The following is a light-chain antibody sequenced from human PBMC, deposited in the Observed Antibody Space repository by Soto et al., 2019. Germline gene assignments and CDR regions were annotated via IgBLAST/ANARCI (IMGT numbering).Light chain of an antibody. CDR2: GAS. CDR1: QSIASTY. CDR3: QQYGLSLLT. V-gene: IGKV3-20*01. J-gene: IGKJ4*01. Sequence: EIVLTQSPGTLSLSPGERVTLSCRASQSIASTYLTWYQQKPGQAPRLLIYGASRRATGIPDRFSGSGSGTDFSLTISRLEPEDFAVYYCQQYGLSLLTFGGGTKVEIK.